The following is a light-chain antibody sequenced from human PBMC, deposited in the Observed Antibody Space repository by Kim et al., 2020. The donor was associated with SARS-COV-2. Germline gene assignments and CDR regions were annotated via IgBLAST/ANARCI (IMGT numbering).Light chain of an antibody. V-gene: IGKV1-17*01. CDR1: QGIRND. CDR3: LQHNSYALYT. CDR2: AAS. Sequence: ASVGERVTITCRASQGIRNDLGWYQQKPGKAPKRLIDAASSLQSGVPSRFSGSGSGTEFTLTISSLQPEEFATYYCLQHNSYALYTFGQGTKLEI. J-gene: IGKJ2*01.